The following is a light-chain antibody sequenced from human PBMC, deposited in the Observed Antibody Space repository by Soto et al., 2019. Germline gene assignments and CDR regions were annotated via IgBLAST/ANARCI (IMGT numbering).Light chain of an antibody. CDR1: QSISGY. CDR2: DAS. Sequence: EIVLTQSPATLSLSPGERAALSCRASQSISGYLAWYQQKPGQAPRLLIYDASNRATGIPARFSGSGSGTDFTLTISSLEPEDFAVYYCQQRSDWPLTFGGGTRVEIK. J-gene: IGKJ4*01. V-gene: IGKV3-11*01. CDR3: QQRSDWPLT.